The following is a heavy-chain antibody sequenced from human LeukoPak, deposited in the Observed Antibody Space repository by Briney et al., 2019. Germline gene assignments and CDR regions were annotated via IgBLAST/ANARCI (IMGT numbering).Heavy chain of an antibody. CDR1: GFTFSSYA. CDR2: ISYDGSKK. D-gene: IGHD3/OR15-3a*01. CDR3: AKVATWTYFDS. Sequence: PGRSLRLSCAASGFTFSSYAMHWVRQAPGKGLEWVAVISYDGSKKYYADSVKGRFTISRDNSKNTLYLQLTSLRVEDTAVYYCAKVATWTYFDSWGQGTLVTVSS. V-gene: IGHV3-30-3*01. J-gene: IGHJ4*02.